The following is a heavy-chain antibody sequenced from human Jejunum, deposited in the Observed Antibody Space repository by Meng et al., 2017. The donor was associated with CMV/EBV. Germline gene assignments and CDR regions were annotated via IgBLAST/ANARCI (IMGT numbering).Heavy chain of an antibody. V-gene: IGHV2-5*02. Sequence: SLTSSPVGVGWIRQPTGKALEWLAFIYWDDDKRYNLSLKNRLTITKDAPKNQVALTVTNMDPADTATYYCVHRKDYSGNWNGGSADFWGQGALVTVSS. CDR2: IYWDDDK. J-gene: IGHJ4*02. CDR1: SLTSSPVG. D-gene: IGHD1-1*01. CDR3: VHRKDYSGNWNGGSADF.